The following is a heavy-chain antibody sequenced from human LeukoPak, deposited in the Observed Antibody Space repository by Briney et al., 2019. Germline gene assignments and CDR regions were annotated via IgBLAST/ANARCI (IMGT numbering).Heavy chain of an antibody. Sequence: PGGSLRLSCAASGFTFSSYSMNWVRQAPGKGLEWVSAISGSGGSTYYADSVKGRFTISRDNSKNTLYLQMNSLRAEDTAVYYCAKSSGLLPYYFDYWGQGTLVTVSS. V-gene: IGHV3-23*01. CDR2: ISGSGGST. CDR3: AKSSGLLPYYFDY. J-gene: IGHJ4*02. CDR1: GFTFSSYS. D-gene: IGHD2-15*01.